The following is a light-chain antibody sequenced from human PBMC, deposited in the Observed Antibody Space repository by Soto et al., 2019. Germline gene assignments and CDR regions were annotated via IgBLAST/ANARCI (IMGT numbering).Light chain of an antibody. CDR2: NTN. Sequence: QTVVTQEPSFSVSPGGTVTLTCGLSYGPDFTSSYPNWYQQTPGQAPRTLNFNTNTRSSGVPDRFSGSILGDKAALTITGAQADDDSYYYCLLYLGGGIWVFGGGTKLTVL. V-gene: IGLV8-61*01. CDR1: YGPDFTSSY. CDR3: LLYLGGGIWV. J-gene: IGLJ3*02.